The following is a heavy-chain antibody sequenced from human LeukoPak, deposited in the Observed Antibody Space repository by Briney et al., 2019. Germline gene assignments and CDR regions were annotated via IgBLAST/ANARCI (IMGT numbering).Heavy chain of an antibody. V-gene: IGHV4-59*01. CDR2: IYYSGST. D-gene: IGHD1-26*01. J-gene: IGHJ5*02. CDR1: GGSINNYY. CDR3: ARDRGSGP. Sequence: PSETLSLTCTVSGGSINNYYSSWIRQPPGKGLEWIGYIYYSGSTNYNPSLKSRVTISVDTSKNQFSLKLSSVTAADTAVYYCARDRGSGPWGQGTLVTVSS.